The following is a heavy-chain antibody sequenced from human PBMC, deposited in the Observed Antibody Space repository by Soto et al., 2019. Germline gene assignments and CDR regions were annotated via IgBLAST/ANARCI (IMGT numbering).Heavy chain of an antibody. Sequence: QVQLQESGPGLVKPSETLSLTCIVSGGSISSYYWSWIRQPPGKGLEWIGYVYYSGSTNYIPSLRSRGTISVDTSKNQFSLRLSSVTAADTAVYYRARDLNGDHFHVWGQGTTVTVSS. CDR2: VYYSGST. D-gene: IGHD4-17*01. CDR1: GGSISSYY. J-gene: IGHJ6*02. CDR3: ARDLNGDHFHV. V-gene: IGHV4-59*01.